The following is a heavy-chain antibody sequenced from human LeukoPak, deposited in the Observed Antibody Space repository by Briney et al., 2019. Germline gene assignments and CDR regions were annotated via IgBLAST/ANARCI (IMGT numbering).Heavy chain of an antibody. D-gene: IGHD3-10*01. Sequence: SETLSLTCTVSGGSISSDYWSWIRQPPGKGLEWIGYIYYSGSTNYNPSLKSRVTISVDTSKNQFSLKLSSVTAADTAVYYCAREVDYYGSGSQSDAFDIWGQGTMVTVSS. CDR1: GGSISSDY. CDR3: AREVDYYGSGSQSDAFDI. V-gene: IGHV4-59*01. CDR2: IYYSGST. J-gene: IGHJ3*02.